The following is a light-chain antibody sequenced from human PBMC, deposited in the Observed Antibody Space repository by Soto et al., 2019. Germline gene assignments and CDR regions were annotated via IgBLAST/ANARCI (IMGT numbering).Light chain of an antibody. Sequence: ERVMTQSPATLSVSPGERATLSCRASQSVSSNLAWYQQKPGQAPRLLIYGASTRATGIPARFSGSGSGTEFTLTITSLQSEDFAVYYCQQYDNWPQMFGQGTKVDIK. CDR2: GAS. J-gene: IGKJ1*01. CDR3: QQYDNWPQM. CDR1: QSVSSN. V-gene: IGKV3-15*01.